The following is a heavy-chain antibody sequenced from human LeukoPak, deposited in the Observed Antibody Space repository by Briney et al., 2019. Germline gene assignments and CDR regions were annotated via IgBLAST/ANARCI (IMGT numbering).Heavy chain of an antibody. CDR3: AKGGFNYYFEY. J-gene: IGHJ4*02. D-gene: IGHD1-1*01. CDR2: ISDRGDT. V-gene: IGHV3-23*01. CDR1: GFTFSSYW. Sequence: GGSLRLSCATSGFTFSSYWMSWVRQAPGKGLEWVSAISDRGDTNFADSVKGRFTISRDNSKNTLYLQMDSLRAEDTAVYYCAKGGFNYYFEYWGQGTLVTVSS.